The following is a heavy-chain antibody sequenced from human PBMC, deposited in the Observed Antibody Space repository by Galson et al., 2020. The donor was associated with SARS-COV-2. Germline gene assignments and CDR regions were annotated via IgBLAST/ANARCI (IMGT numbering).Heavy chain of an antibody. J-gene: IGHJ6*02. CDR3: AGRTGLGMWPNSGAMDV. CDR2: IYNIAVT. Sequence: SQTLSLTCSVSGGSIISSASYWGWIRQSPGKGLEWIGYIYNIAVTYSNPSLKSRVSISVDTSKNHVSLSLTSVTAADTAVYFCAGRTGLGMWPNSGAMDVWGLGTTVTVSS. CDR1: GGSIISSASY. V-gene: IGHV4-39*02. D-gene: IGHD3-10*01.